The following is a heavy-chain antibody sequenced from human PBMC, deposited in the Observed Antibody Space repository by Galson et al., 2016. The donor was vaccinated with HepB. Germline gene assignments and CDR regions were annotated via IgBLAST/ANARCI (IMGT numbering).Heavy chain of an antibody. CDR1: GFTVSTNY. J-gene: IGHJ6*03. V-gene: IGHV3-53*01. CDR3: ARAIFAVVPAGLGVNHLYYYMDV. D-gene: IGHD2-2*01. CDR2: MYSGGNT. Sequence: SLRLSCAASGFTVSTNYMTWVRQAPGKGLEWVSIMYSGGNTYYADSVKGRMTISRDTSKNTVYLQMNSLRAEDTAVYYCARAIFAVVPAGLGVNHLYYYMDVWGKGTAVTVS.